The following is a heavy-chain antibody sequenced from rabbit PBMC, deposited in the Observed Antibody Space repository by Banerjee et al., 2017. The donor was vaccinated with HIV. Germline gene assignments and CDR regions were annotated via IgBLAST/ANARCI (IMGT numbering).Heavy chain of an antibody. Sequence: QEQLEESGGDLVKPGASLTLTCKASGFTLSNYWICWVRQAPGKGLEWIACIYAGSSGSTWYASWAKGRFTSSKTSSSTVTLQMTSLTAADTATYFCARDLAGVIGWNFNLWGQGTLVTVS. D-gene: IGHD4-1*01. V-gene: IGHV1S45*01. CDR2: IYAGSSGST. J-gene: IGHJ4*01. CDR1: GFTLSNYW. CDR3: ARDLAGVIGWNFNL.